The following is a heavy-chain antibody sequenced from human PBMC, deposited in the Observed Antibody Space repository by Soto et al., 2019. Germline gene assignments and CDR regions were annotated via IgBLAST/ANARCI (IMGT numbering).Heavy chain of an antibody. J-gene: IGHJ3*02. D-gene: IGHD2-15*01. V-gene: IGHV1-69*08. Sequence: QVQLVQSGAEVKKPGSSVKVSCKASGGTFSSYTISWVRQAPGQGLEWMGRIIPILGIANYAQKFQGRVTITADKSTSTAYMELSSLRSEDTAVYYCARDLVYCSGGSCSAPFEAFDIWGQGTMVTVSS. CDR2: IIPILGIA. CDR1: GGTFSSYT. CDR3: ARDLVYCSGGSCSAPFEAFDI.